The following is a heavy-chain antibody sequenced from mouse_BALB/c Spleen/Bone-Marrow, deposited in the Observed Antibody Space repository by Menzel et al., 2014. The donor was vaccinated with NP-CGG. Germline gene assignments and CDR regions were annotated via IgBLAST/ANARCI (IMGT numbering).Heavy chain of an antibody. D-gene: IGHD1-1*01. Sequence: VQRVESGPGLVQPSQSLSITCTVSGFSLTSYGVHWVRQSPGKGLEWLGVIWSGGSTDYNAAFVSRLSISMDNSKSQVFFKMNSLQANDTAIYYCARNLLLRRAMDYWGQGTSVTVSS. CDR3: ARNLLLRRAMDY. V-gene: IGHV2-2*02. J-gene: IGHJ4*01. CDR2: IWSGGST. CDR1: GFSLTSYG.